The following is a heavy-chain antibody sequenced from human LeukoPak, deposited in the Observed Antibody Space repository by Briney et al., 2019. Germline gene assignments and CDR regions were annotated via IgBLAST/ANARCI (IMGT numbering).Heavy chain of an antibody. J-gene: IGHJ4*02. Sequence: ASVKVSCKASGYTCTSYDINWVRQATGQGLEWMGWMNPNSGNTGYAQKFQGRVTMTRNTSISTAYMELSSLRSEDTAVYYCARGRRDGYNWNFDYWGQGTLVTVSS. CDR3: ARGRRDGYNWNFDY. CDR2: MNPNSGNT. D-gene: IGHD5-24*01. CDR1: GYTCTSYD. V-gene: IGHV1-8*01.